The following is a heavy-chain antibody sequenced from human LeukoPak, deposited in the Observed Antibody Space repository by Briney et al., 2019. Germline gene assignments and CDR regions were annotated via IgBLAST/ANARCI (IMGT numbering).Heavy chain of an antibody. CDR3: ARDGAEITFGGVIDGNDAFDI. J-gene: IGHJ3*02. CDR2: ISSSGSTI. Sequence: PGGSLRLSCEASGFTFKNYGMSWVRQAPGKGLEWVSYISSSGSTIYYADSVKGRFTISRDNAKNSLYLQMNSLRAEDTAVYYCARDGAEITFGGVIDGNDAFDIWGQGTMVTVSS. D-gene: IGHD3-16*02. CDR1: GFTFKNYG. V-gene: IGHV3-48*04.